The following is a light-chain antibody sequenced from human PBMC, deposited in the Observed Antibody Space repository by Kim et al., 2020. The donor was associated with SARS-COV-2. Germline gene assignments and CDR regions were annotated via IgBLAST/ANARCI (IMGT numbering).Light chain of an antibody. J-gene: IGLJ2*01. CDR3: QSADSSGTYVV. CDR2: KDS. CDR1: ALPKQY. Sequence: SYELTQPPSVSVSPGQTVRITCSGDALPKQYAYWYQQKPGQAPVLVIYKDSERPSGIPERLSGSSSGTTVTLTISGVQAEDEADYYCQSADSSGTYVVFG. V-gene: IGLV3-25*03.